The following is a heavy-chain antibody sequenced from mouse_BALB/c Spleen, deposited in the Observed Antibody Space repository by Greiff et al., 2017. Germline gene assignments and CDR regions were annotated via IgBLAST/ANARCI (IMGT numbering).Heavy chain of an antibody. CDR1: GFTFSSFG. D-gene: IGHD2-3*01. CDR3: ARNPPDGYFDY. Sequence: EVQRVESGGGLVQPGGSRKLSCAASGFTFSSFGMHWVRQAPEKGLEWVAYISSGSSTIYYADTVKGRFTISRDNPKNTLFLQMTSLRSEDTAMYYCARNPPDGYFDYWGQGTTLTVSS. V-gene: IGHV5-17*02. J-gene: IGHJ2*01. CDR2: ISSGSSTI.